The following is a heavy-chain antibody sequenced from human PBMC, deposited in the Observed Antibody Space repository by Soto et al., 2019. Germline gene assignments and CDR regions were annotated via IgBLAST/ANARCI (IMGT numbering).Heavy chain of an antibody. CDR2: ISDSGST. V-gene: IGHV4-30-2*01. CDR3: ARRSCNSGRCYYYGLDV. Sequence: SETLSLTCVVSGGSISSGGYSWSWIRQPPGKGLEWIGYISDSGSTFYHPSLKSRVTISIDRSKNEFSLRLSSVTAADTAMYYCARRSCNSGRCYYYGLDVWGQGTTVTVSS. D-gene: IGHD5-12*01. CDR1: GGSISSGGYS. J-gene: IGHJ6*02.